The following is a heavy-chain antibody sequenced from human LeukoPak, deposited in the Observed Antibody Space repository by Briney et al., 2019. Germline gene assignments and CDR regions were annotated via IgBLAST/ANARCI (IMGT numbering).Heavy chain of an antibody. CDR1: GYTFTGYY. CDR3: ARERVRGLCY. J-gene: IGHJ4*02. V-gene: IGHV1-2*02. CDR2: INPNSGGT. Sequence: ASVEVSCKASGYTFTGYYMHWVRQAPGQGLEWMGWINPNSGGTNYAQKFQGRVTTTRDTSISTAYMELSRLRSDDTAVYYCARERVRGLCYWGQGTLVTVSS. D-gene: IGHD3-10*01.